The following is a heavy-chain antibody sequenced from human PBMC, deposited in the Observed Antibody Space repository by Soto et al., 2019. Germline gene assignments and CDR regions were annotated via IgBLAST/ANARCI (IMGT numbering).Heavy chain of an antibody. CDR3: AQDITLRL. J-gene: IGHJ4*02. Sequence: GASVKVSCKVSGYTLTELSMQWVRQAPGKGLEWMGGFDPEDGEEMYAQKFQGRVTMTEDTSTDTAYMELSGLRSDDTGVYYCAQDITLRLWGQGTLVTVSS. V-gene: IGHV1-24*01. CDR1: GYTLTELS. CDR2: FDPEDGEE. D-gene: IGHD3-3*01.